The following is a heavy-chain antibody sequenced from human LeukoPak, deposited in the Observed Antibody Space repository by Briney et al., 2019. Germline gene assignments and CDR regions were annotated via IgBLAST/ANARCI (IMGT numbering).Heavy chain of an antibody. CDR3: ARGGIAARRPHYDY. CDR1: GGSFSGYY. Sequence: SETLSLTCAVYGGSFSGYYWSWIRQPPGKGLEWIGEINHSGSTNYNPSLKSRVTISVDTSKNQFSLKPSSVTAADTAVYYCARGGIAARRPHYDYWGQGTLVTVSS. V-gene: IGHV4-34*01. J-gene: IGHJ4*02. CDR2: INHSGST. D-gene: IGHD6-6*01.